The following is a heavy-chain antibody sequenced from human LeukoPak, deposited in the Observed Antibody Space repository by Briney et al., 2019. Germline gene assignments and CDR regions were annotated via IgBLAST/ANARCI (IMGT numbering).Heavy chain of an antibody. Sequence: SETLSLTCTVSGGSISSGSYYWSWIRQPAGKGLEWIGEINHSGSTNHNPSLKSRVTISVDTSKNQFSLKLSSVTAADTAVYYCATYGGNSGGVVDYWGQGTLVTVSS. CDR2: INHSGST. CDR3: ATYGGNSGGVVDY. D-gene: IGHD4-23*01. J-gene: IGHJ4*02. CDR1: GGSISSGSYY. V-gene: IGHV4-61*10.